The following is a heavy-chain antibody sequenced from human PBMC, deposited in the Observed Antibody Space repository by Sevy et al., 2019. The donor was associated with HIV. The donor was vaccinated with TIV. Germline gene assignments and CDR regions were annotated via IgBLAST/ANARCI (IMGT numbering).Heavy chain of an antibody. J-gene: IGHJ4*02. CDR1: GFTFSSYE. V-gene: IGHV3-48*03. Sequence: GGSLRLSCAASGFTFSSYEMNWVRQAPGKGLEWVSYISSSGSTIYYTDSVKGRFTISRDNAKNSLYLQMNSLRAEDTAVYYCARAGPDYVVHFDYWGQGTLVTVSS. D-gene: IGHD3-16*01. CDR2: ISSSGSTI. CDR3: ARAGPDYVVHFDY.